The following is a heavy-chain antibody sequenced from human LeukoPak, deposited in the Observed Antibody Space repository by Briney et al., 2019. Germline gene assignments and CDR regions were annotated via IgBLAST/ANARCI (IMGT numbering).Heavy chain of an antibody. CDR3: ARGEVPAHYFDY. D-gene: IGHD2-2*01. CDR1: GGTFSNYA. V-gene: IGHV1-69*13. Sequence: SVKVSCKASGGTFSNYAISWVRQAPGQGLEWMGGIIPIFGTPNYARKFQGRVTITADESTSTAYMELSSLRSEDTAMYYCARGEVPAHYFDYWGQGTLVTVSS. CDR2: IIPIFGTP. J-gene: IGHJ4*02.